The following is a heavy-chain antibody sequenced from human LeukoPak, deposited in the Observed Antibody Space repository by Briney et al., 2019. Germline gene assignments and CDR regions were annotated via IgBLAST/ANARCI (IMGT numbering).Heavy chain of an antibody. CDR2: IYYSGST. CDR3: ARDVGRLRGAPSPFDY. D-gene: IGHD1-26*01. V-gene: IGHV4-39*07. CDR1: GGSISSSSYY. J-gene: IGHJ4*02. Sequence: SDTLSLTCTVSGGSISSSSYYWGWIRQPPGKGLEWIGSIYYSGSTYYNPSLKSRVTISIDTSKKQFSLKLRSVSAADTAVYYCARDVGRLRGAPSPFDYWGQGILVTVSS.